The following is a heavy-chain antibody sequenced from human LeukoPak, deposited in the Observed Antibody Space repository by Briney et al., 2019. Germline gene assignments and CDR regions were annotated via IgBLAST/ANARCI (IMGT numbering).Heavy chain of an antibody. CDR1: GFTFSSYS. V-gene: IGHV3-21*01. J-gene: IGHJ4*02. CDR2: ISSSSSYI. Sequence: GGSLRLSCAASGFTFSSYSMNWVRQAPGKGLEWVSSISSSSSYIYYADSVKGRFTISRDSAKNSLYLQMNSLRAEDTAVYYCARDRIAGRQFNDYWGQGTLVTASS. D-gene: IGHD6-6*01. CDR3: ARDRIAGRQFNDY.